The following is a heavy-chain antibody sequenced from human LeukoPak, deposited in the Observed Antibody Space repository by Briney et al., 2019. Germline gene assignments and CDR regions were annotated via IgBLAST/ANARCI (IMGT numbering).Heavy chain of an antibody. Sequence: GGSLRLSCAASGFTLSSYAMSWVRQAPGKGLEWVSRVSGSGGSTYYADSVKGRFTISRDNSKNTLYLQMNSLRAEDTAVYYCAKERYCSSTSCEHDYWGQGTLVTVSS. CDR1: GFTLSSYA. D-gene: IGHD2-2*01. CDR2: VSGSGGST. J-gene: IGHJ4*02. V-gene: IGHV3-23*01. CDR3: AKERYCSSTSCEHDY.